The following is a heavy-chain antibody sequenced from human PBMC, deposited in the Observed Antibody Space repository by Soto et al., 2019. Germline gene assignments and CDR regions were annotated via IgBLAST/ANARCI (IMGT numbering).Heavy chain of an antibody. J-gene: IGHJ4*02. CDR1: GGPISTADYY. V-gene: IGHV4-30-4*01. Sequence: QVQLHESGPGLVRPSQTLSLTCNVSGGPISTADYYWSWIRQPPGKGLEWIGYIYYRGSTYYNPSLESRVAISIDTAKNQFSLNLTSVTAADTAVYFGVSDYDSGGYIGYWGQGTLVTVSS. D-gene: IGHD3-22*01. CDR2: IYYRGST. CDR3: VSDYDSGGYIGY.